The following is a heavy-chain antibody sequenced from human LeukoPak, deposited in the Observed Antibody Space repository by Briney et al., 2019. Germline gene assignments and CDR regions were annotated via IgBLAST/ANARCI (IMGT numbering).Heavy chain of an antibody. CDR1: GFTFSRYG. CDR2: VSTDGDT. Sequence: GGALRLSCAASGFTFSRYGMTWVRQGPGKGLGWVSSVSTDGDTYYTDSVKGRFTVARDTSRNTLFLQMTALRAEDTALYHCARSRSGSVAGTSDYWGQGTLVIVSS. D-gene: IGHD6-19*01. J-gene: IGHJ4*02. CDR3: ARSRSGSVAGTSDY. V-gene: IGHV3-23*01.